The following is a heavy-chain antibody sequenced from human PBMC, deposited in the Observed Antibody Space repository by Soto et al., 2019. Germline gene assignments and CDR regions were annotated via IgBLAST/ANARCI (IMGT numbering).Heavy chain of an antibody. J-gene: IGHJ4*02. CDR2: ISSSSIYI. Sequence: GGSLRLSCAASGFTFSSYSMNWVRQAPGKGLEWVSSISSSSIYIYYADSVKGRFTISRDNAKNSLYLQMNSLRAEDTAVYYCARGNLGYFDYWGQGTLVTVSS. V-gene: IGHV3-21*01. CDR1: GFTFSSYS. D-gene: IGHD1-26*01. CDR3: ARGNLGYFDY.